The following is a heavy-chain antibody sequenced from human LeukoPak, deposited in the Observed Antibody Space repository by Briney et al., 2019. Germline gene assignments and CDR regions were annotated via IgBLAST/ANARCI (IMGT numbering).Heavy chain of an antibody. CDR1: GDSISSSNCY. CDR3: AKGKLAFDI. Sequence: PSETLSLTCTVSGDSISSSNCYWGWIRQPPGKGLEWIGSIYFSGGTYYNASLKSRVTISVDTSKNQFSLKLSSVTAADTAVYYCAKGKLAFDIWGQGTMVTASS. CDR2: IYFSGGT. J-gene: IGHJ3*02. V-gene: IGHV4-39*07.